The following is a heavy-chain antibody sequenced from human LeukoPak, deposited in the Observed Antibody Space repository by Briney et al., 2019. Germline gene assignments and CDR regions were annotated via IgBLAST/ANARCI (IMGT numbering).Heavy chain of an antibody. D-gene: IGHD3-3*01. CDR1: GYTFIENY. CDR2: INPDTGAA. J-gene: IGHJ4*02. Sequence: ASAKVSSKVSGYTFIENYIHWGRPAPGQGLEWMGLINPDTGAANDSQKFQGRVTMTRDTFISTAYMHLTRLKFDDTAVYYCARGKSGYSPWGQGTLVTVSS. CDR3: ARGKSGYSP. V-gene: IGHV1-2*02.